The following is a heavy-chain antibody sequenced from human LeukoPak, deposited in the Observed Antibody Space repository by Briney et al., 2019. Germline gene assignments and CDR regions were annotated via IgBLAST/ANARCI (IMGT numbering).Heavy chain of an antibody. CDR2: ISGSGGST. Sequence: GGSLRLSCAASQFTFNTYAMNWVRQAPGKGLEWVSSISGSGGSTYYVVSVKGRFTISRDNSKNTLFLQMNSLRAEDTAVYYCAKGDYDFWSGYPDYWGQGTLVTVSS. J-gene: IGHJ4*02. V-gene: IGHV3-23*01. CDR1: QFTFNTYA. CDR3: AKGDYDFWSGYPDY. D-gene: IGHD3-3*01.